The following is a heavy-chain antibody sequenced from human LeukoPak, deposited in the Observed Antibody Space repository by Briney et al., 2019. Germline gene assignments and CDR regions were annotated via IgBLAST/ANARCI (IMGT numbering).Heavy chain of an antibody. D-gene: IGHD4-17*01. J-gene: IGHJ4*02. CDR3: ARTTSLTASGYDC. CDR1: GYTFTTYH. Sequence: ASVKVSCKTSGYTFTTYHINWVRQATGQGLEWLGWMYPYNGDRGYAQKFQGRLSITSDTSISTAYMELSSLKSDDTAVYFCARTTSLTASGYDCWGQGTLVTVSS. CDR2: MYPYNGDR. V-gene: IGHV1-8*03.